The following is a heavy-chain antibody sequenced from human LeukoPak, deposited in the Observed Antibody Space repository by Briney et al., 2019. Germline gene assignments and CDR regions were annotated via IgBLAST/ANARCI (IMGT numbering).Heavy chain of an antibody. D-gene: IGHD3-3*01. CDR1: GGTFSSYT. V-gene: IGHV1-69*04. J-gene: IGHJ5*02. CDR3: ARDDGYYDFWSGSRWFDP. Sequence: SVKVSCKASGGTFSSYTISWVRQAPGQGLEWMGRIIPILGIANYAQKFQGRVTITADKSPSTAYMGLSSLRSEDTAVYYCARDDGYYDFWSGSRWFDPWGQGTLVTVSS. CDR2: IIPILGIA.